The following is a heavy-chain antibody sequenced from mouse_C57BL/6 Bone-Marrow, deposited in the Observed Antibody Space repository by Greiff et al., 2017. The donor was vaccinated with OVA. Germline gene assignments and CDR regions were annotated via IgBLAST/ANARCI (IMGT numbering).Heavy chain of an antibody. V-gene: IGHV3-6*01. CDR2: ISYDGSN. J-gene: IGHJ1*03. CDR1: GYSITSGYY. CDR3: ARDLRDWYFDV. Sequence: EVKVEESGPGLVKPSQSLSLTCSVTGYSITSGYYWNWIRQFPGNKLAWMGYISYDGSNNYNPSLKNRISITRDTSKNQFFLKLNSVTTEDTATYYCARDLRDWYFDVWGTGTTVTVSS. D-gene: IGHD1-1*01.